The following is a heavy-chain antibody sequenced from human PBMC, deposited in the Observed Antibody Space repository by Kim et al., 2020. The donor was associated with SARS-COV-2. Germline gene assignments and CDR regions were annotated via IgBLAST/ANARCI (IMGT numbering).Heavy chain of an antibody. CDR1: GFIVSKNY. J-gene: IGHJ3*01. V-gene: IGHV3-53*01. Sequence: GGSLRLSCVGSGFIVSKNYIFWVRQAPGKGLEWVSVIYAYGNTYYAESVKGRFTISRDNSKNTVYLQINSLRAEDTAVFYCARGLQDGFEVWGQGTVVTVSS. CDR3: ARGLQDGFEV. CDR2: IYAYGNT.